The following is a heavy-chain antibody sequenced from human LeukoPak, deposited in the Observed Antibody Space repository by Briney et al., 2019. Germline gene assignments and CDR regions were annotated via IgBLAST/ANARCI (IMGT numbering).Heavy chain of an antibody. CDR3: ATQARPHYDFWSGYYRTFDY. D-gene: IGHD3-3*01. Sequence: SETLSLTCAVYGGSYSGYYWSWIRRPPGKGLEWIGEINHSGSTNYNPSLKSRVTISVDTSKNQFSLKLSSVTAADTAVYYCATQARPHYDFWSGYYRTFDYWGQGTLVTVSS. CDR1: GGSYSGYY. CDR2: INHSGST. J-gene: IGHJ4*02. V-gene: IGHV4-34*01.